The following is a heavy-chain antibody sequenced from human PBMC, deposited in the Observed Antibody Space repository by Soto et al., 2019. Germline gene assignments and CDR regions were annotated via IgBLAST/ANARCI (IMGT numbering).Heavy chain of an antibody. Sequence: GGSLRLSCSASGFTFSSYAMHWVRQAPGKGLEYVSAISSNGGSTYYADSVKGGFTISRDNSKNTLYLQMNSLRAEDTAVYYCARGSYYYDSSGYFDYWGQGTLVTVSS. D-gene: IGHD3-22*01. CDR1: GFTFSSYA. CDR2: ISSNGGST. V-gene: IGHV3-64*04. CDR3: ARGSYYYDSSGYFDY. J-gene: IGHJ4*02.